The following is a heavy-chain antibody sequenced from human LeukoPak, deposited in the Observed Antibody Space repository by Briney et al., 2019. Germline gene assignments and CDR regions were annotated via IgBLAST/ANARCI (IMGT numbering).Heavy chain of an antibody. Sequence: GGSLRLSCAASGFTFDDYAMHWVRQAPGKGLEWVSGISWNSGNIGQADSVKGRFTISRDNAKNSLYLQMNSLRAEDTALYYCAKDVRVGGSIFRDGMDVWGQGTTVTVSS. CDR3: AKDVRVGGSIFRDGMDV. D-gene: IGHD3-9*01. CDR1: GFTFDDYA. CDR2: ISWNSGNI. V-gene: IGHV3-9*01. J-gene: IGHJ6*02.